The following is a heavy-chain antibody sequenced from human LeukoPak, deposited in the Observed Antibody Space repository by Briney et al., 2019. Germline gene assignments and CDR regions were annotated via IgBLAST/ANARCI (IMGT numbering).Heavy chain of an antibody. J-gene: IGHJ4*02. CDR1: GFTFSTSA. CDR3: ASNPGIAVAGEDY. D-gene: IGHD6-19*01. Sequence: GGSLRLSCAASGFTFSTSAMNWVRQAPGKGLEWVSSINNVRSHIYYADSVRGRFTISRDNANNVLYLQMNSLRAEDTAVYYCASNPGIAVAGEDYWGQGTLVTVSS. V-gene: IGHV3-21*06. CDR2: INNVRSHI.